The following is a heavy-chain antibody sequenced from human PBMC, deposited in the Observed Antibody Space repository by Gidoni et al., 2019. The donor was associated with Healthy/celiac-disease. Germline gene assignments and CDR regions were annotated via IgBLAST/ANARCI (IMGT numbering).Heavy chain of an antibody. CDR1: GFTFRSDA. D-gene: IGHD5-12*01. Sequence: EVQLLESGGGLVQPGGSLILSCAASGFTFRSDALSWVRQAPGKGLVWVAAISGSGGSTYYADTVKGRFTISRDNAKNTLYLQMNSLRAEDTAVYYCAKECRDGYPDYWGQGTLVTVSS. CDR2: ISGSGGST. CDR3: AKECRDGYPDY. J-gene: IGHJ4*02. V-gene: IGHV3-23*01.